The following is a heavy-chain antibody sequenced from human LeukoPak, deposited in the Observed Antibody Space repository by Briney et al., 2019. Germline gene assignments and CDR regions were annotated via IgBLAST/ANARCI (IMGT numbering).Heavy chain of an antibody. J-gene: IGHJ6*03. CDR3: AREKGDYGDYDGYYYYYMDV. V-gene: IGHV3-21*01. Sequence: GGSLRLSCAASGFTFSSYSMNWVRQAPGKGLEWVSSISSSSSYIYYADSVKGRFTISRDNAKNSLYLQMNSLRAEDTAVYYCAREKGDYGDYDGYYYYYMDVWGKGTTVTVSS. D-gene: IGHD4-17*01. CDR2: ISSSSSYI. CDR1: GFTFSSYS.